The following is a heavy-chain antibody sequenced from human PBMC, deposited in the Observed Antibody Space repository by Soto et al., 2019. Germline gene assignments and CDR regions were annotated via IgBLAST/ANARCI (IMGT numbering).Heavy chain of an antibody. D-gene: IGHD3-16*01. J-gene: IGHJ6*03. CDR1: GGPISGHY. CDR3: ARGPYYDLIWNYYYMDV. V-gene: IGHV4-59*08. Sequence: QVQLQESGPGLVKPSETLSLSCSVSGGPISGHYWSWVRQAPGKGLEWIGYMYYSGSTKYNPSLKSRATIWVDTSKNHFSLRLPSVTAADTAVYYCARGPYYDLIWNYYYMDVWGKGTTVTVSS. CDR2: MYYSGST.